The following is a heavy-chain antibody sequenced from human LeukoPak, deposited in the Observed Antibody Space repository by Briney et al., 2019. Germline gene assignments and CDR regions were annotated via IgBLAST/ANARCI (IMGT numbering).Heavy chain of an antibody. CDR2: IIPIFGTA. V-gene: IGHV1-69*05. Sequence: GASVKVSCKASGYTFTSYAISWVRQAPGQGLEWMGGIIPIFGTANYAQKFQGRVTITTDKSTSTAYMELSSLRSEDTAVYYCASGLGSGSSPSLDYWGQGTLVTVSS. J-gene: IGHJ4*02. CDR3: ASGLGSGSSPSLDY. D-gene: IGHD3-10*01. CDR1: GYTFTSYA.